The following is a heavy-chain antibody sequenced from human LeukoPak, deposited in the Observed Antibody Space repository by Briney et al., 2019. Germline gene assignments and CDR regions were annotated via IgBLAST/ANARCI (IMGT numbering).Heavy chain of an antibody. V-gene: IGHV3-23*01. J-gene: IGHJ4*02. D-gene: IGHD3-3*02. CDR1: GFSFRSYA. Sequence: GGSLRLSCTASGFSFRSYAMGWVRQAPGKGLEWVSVISTSGDATYYAESFKGRFNISRDNSKNTLFLQMNSLRLEDTALYYCAKRESVSAWHFFDYWGQGTLVTVSS. CDR2: ISTSGDAT. CDR3: AKRESVSAWHFFDY.